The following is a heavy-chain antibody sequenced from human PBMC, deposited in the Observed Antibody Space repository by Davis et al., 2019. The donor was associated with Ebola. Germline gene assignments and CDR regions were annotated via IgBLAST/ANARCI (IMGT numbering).Heavy chain of an antibody. D-gene: IGHD1-1*01. Sequence: MPSETLSLTCTVSGGSISSSSYYWGWIRQPPGKGLEWIGSIYYSGSTYYNPSLKSRVTISVDTSKNQFSLKLSSVTAADTAVYYCARHWKSDGSAFDSWGRGTMVTVSS. V-gene: IGHV4-39*01. CDR3: ARHWKSDGSAFDS. CDR1: GGSISSSSYY. J-gene: IGHJ3*02. CDR2: IYYSGST.